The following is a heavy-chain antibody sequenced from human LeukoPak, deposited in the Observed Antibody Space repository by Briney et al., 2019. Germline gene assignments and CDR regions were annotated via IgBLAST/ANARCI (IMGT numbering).Heavy chain of an antibody. Sequence: GGSLRLSCVASGFSFSYHGMNWVRLAPGKGLEWVSGVSPPGGGTYYADSVKGRFTISRDNAKNSLFLQMNSLRLEDTALYYCARDQKRYFDWGENWFDPWGQGTLVTVSS. J-gene: IGHJ5*02. V-gene: IGHV3-20*04. CDR1: GFSFSYHG. CDR3: ARDQKRYFDWGENWFDP. D-gene: IGHD3-9*01. CDR2: VSPPGGGT.